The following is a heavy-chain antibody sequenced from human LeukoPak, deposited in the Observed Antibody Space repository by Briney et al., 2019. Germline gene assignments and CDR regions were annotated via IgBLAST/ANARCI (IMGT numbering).Heavy chain of an antibody. CDR1: GFTFSIYA. D-gene: IGHD3-10*01. J-gene: IGHJ6*02. Sequence: GGSLRLSCAASGFTFSIYAMSWVRQAPGKGLEWVSGISWNSGSIGYADSVKGRFTISRDNAKNSLYLQMNSLRAEDTALYYCAKDNYGSKHGMDVWGQGTTVTVSS. CDR2: ISWNSGSI. CDR3: AKDNYGSKHGMDV. V-gene: IGHV3-9*01.